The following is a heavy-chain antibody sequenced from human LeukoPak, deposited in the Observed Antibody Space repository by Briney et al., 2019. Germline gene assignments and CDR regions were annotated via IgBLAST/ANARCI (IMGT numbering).Heavy chain of an antibody. CDR2: IYTSGST. CDR1: GGSISSGSYY. Sequence: SETLSLTCTVSGGSISSGSYYWSWIRQPAGKGLEWIGRIYTSGSTNYNPSLKSRVTISVDTSKNQFSLKLSSVTAADTAAYYCARVTVTRSPGDYYYYYMDVWGKGTTVTISS. CDR3: ARVTVTRSPGDYYYYYMDV. D-gene: IGHD2-8*02. J-gene: IGHJ6*03. V-gene: IGHV4-61*02.